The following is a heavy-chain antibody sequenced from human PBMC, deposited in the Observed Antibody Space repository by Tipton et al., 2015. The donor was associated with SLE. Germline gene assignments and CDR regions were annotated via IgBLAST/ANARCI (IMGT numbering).Heavy chain of an antibody. Sequence: SRVTISVDTPKNQFSLKLSSVTAADTAVYYCAKIAAAGTDALDIWGQGTMVTVSS. CDR3: AKIAAAGTDALDI. D-gene: IGHD6-13*01. J-gene: IGHJ3*02. V-gene: IGHV4-34*01.